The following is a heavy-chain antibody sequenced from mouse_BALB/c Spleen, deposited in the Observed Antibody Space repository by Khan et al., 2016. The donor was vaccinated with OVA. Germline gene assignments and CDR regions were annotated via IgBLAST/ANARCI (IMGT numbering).Heavy chain of an antibody. J-gene: IGHJ3*01. CDR2: INPSNGYT. CDR1: GYTFTSYT. Sequence: QVRLQQSGAELARPGASVKMSCKASGYTFTSYTIRGIQKRPGQGLEWIGYINPSNGYTNYNQKFKDKATLTTDKSSTPAYLQLSSLTSDDSAVYNCVRDGAYHRNDGWFAYWGQGTLVTVSA. D-gene: IGHD2-14*01. CDR3: VRDGAYHRNDGWFAY. V-gene: IGHV1-4*01.